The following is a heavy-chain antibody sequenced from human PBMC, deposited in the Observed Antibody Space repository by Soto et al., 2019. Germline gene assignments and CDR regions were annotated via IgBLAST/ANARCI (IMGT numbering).Heavy chain of an antibody. V-gene: IGHV3-11*05. Sequence: QVQLVESGGGLVKPGGSLRLSCAASGFTFSDYYMSWIRQAPGKGLEWVSYISSSSSYTNYADSVKGRFTISRDNAKNSLYLQMISLRAEDTAVYYCARGDIVATMSIDYWGQGTLVTVSS. D-gene: IGHD5-12*01. CDR1: GFTFSDYY. CDR3: ARGDIVATMSIDY. CDR2: ISSSSSYT. J-gene: IGHJ4*02.